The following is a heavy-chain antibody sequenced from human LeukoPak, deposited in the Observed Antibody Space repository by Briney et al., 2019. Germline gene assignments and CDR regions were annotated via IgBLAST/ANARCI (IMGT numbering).Heavy chain of an antibody. CDR3: ARVTTGGYYDY. D-gene: IGHD3-22*01. Sequence: TLSLTCTVSGGSISSGSYYWSWIRQPAGKGLEWIGRIFISGSTNYNPSLTSRVTISLDTSRNLFSLKLSSVTAADTAVYYCARVTTGGYYDYWGQGTLVTVSS. J-gene: IGHJ4*02. CDR1: GGSISSGSYY. CDR2: IFISGST. V-gene: IGHV4-61*02.